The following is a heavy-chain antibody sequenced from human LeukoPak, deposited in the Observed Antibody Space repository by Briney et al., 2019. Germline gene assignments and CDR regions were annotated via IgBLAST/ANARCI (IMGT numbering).Heavy chain of an antibody. CDR3: AKDRSPSNWNYYFDS. J-gene: IGHJ4*02. D-gene: IGHD1-7*01. CDR2: IPYDGSDK. CDR1: GFTFSSCG. Sequence: GGSQRLSCAASGFTFSSCGMHWVRQAPGKGLEWVAFIPYDGSDKYYADSVKGRFTISRDNSKNTLYLQMNSLRLEDTAVYYCAKDRSPSNWNYYFDSWGQGTLVTVSS. V-gene: IGHV3-30*02.